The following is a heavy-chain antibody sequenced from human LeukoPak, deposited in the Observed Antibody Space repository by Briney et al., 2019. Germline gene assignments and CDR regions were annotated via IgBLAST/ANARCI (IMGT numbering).Heavy chain of an antibody. CDR2: IYYSGST. CDR1: GGSISSGGYY. J-gene: IGHJ4*02. V-gene: IGHV4-31*03. CDR3: ARVVLYCTNGVCYHQQAFDY. D-gene: IGHD2-8*01. Sequence: PSETLSLTCTVSGGSISSGGYYWSWIRQHPGKGLEWIGYIYYSGSTYYNPSLKSRVTISVDTSKNQFSLKLSSVTAADTAVYYCARVVLYCTNGVCYHQQAFDYWGQGTLVTVSS.